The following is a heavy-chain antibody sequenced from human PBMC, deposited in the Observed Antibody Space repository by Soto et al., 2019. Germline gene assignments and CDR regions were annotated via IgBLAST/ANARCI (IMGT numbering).Heavy chain of an antibody. CDR3: ARRGYGLYFDY. V-gene: IGHV3-64*01. D-gene: IGHD3-10*01. CDR1: GFTFSSYA. J-gene: IGHJ4*02. Sequence: EVQLVESGGGLVQPGGSLRLSCAASGFTFSSYAMHWVRQAPGQGLEYVSAISGNGGSTYYANSVKGRFTISRDNSKNTLYLQMGSRRAEDMAVYYCARRGYGLYFDYWGQGTLVTVSS. CDR2: ISGNGGST.